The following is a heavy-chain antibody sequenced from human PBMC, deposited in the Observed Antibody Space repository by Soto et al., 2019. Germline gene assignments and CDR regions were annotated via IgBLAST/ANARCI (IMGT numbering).Heavy chain of an antibody. CDR2: IYATGDT. CDR1: GASLSRYY. V-gene: IGHV4-4*07. J-gene: IGHJ4*02. Sequence: SETLSLTCNVSGASLSRYYWSWIRQPPGKGLEWIGRIYATGDTDYNPSLKSRLTMSVDTSNNQFSLKLRSVTAADTAMYYCARDRRGGTRPHYYDSSGYYNPFDRWGQGTLVTVSS. CDR3: ARDRRGGTRPHYYDSSGYYNPFDR. D-gene: IGHD3-22*01.